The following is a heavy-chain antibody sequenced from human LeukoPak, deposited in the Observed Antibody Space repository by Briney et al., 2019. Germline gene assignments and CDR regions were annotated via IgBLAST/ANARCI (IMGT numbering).Heavy chain of an antibody. V-gene: IGHV3-48*01. J-gene: IGHJ5*02. D-gene: IGHD6-13*01. CDR2: ISSSSSTI. CDR1: GFTFSSYS. CDR3: ARDLAAAGTDWFDP. Sequence: GGSLRLSCAASGFTFSSYSMNWVRQAPGKGLEWVSYISSSSSTIYYADSVKGRFTISRDNAKNSLYLQMNSLRAEDTAVYYCARDLAAAGTDWFDPWGRGTLVTVSS.